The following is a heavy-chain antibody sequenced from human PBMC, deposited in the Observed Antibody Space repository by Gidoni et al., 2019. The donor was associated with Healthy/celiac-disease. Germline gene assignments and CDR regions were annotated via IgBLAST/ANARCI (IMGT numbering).Heavy chain of an antibody. D-gene: IGHD5-18*01. V-gene: IGHV4-4*07. J-gene: IGHJ3*02. CDR3: ARSMVDSYGYQDAFDI. Sequence: QVQLQESGPGLVKPSETLSLTCTVSGGSISSYYWSWIRQPAGKGLEWIVRIYTSGSTNYNPSLKSRVTMSVDTSKNQFSLKLSSVTAADTAVYYCARSMVDSYGYQDAFDIWGQGTMVTVSS. CDR2: IYTSGST. CDR1: GGSISSYY.